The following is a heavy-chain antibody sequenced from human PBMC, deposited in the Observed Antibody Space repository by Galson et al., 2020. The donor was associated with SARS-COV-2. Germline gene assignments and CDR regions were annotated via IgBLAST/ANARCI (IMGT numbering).Heavy chain of an antibody. CDR2: ISGSGGST. CDR3: ATSLYYYDSSGYDY. CDR1: GFTFSSYA. J-gene: IGHJ4*02. D-gene: IGHD3-22*01. V-gene: IGHV3-23*01. Sequence: GGSLRLSCAASGFTFSSYAMSWVRQAPGKGLEWVSIISGSGGSTYYADSVKGRFTISRDNSKNTLYLQMNSLRAEDTAVYYCATSLYYYDSSGYDYWGQGTLVTVSS.